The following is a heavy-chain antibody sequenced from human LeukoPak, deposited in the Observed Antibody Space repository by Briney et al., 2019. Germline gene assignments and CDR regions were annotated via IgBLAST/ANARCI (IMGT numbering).Heavy chain of an antibody. Sequence: GGSLRLSCAASGFTFSSYAMSWVRQAPGRGLEWVSVIYSGGSTKYADSVKARFTISRDNSKNTVYLQMNSLRAEDTAVYYCARATLDNWGQGTLVTVSS. J-gene: IGHJ4*02. V-gene: IGHV3-53*01. CDR2: IYSGGST. CDR1: GFTFSSYA. CDR3: ARATLDN.